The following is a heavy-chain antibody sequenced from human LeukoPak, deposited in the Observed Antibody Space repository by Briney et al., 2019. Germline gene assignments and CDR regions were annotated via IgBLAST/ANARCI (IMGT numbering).Heavy chain of an antibody. J-gene: IGHJ1*01. V-gene: IGHV3-64D*06. CDR3: VKVGYCSSTSCYPEYFQH. CDR2: ISSNGGST. Sequence: GGSLRLSCSASRFTFSSYAMHWVSQARGKGLEYVSAISSNGGSTYYADSVKGRFTISRDNSKNTLYLQMSSLRAEDTAVYYCVKVGYCSSTSCYPEYFQHWGQGSLVTVSS. D-gene: IGHD2-2*01. CDR1: RFTFSSYA.